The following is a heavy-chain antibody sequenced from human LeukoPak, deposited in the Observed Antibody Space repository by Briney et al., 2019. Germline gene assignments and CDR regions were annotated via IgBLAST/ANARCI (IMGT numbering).Heavy chain of an antibody. CDR1: GFTFSSYG. J-gene: IGHJ4*02. V-gene: IGHV3-33*06. CDR3: AKEPHIVVVTATSFDY. Sequence: GGSLRLSCAASGFTFSSYGMHWVRQAPGKGLEWVAVIWYDGSNKYYADSVKGRFTISRDNSKNTLYLQMNSLRAEDTAVYYCAKEPHIVVVTATSFDYWGQGTLVTVSS. CDR2: IWYDGSNK. D-gene: IGHD2-21*02.